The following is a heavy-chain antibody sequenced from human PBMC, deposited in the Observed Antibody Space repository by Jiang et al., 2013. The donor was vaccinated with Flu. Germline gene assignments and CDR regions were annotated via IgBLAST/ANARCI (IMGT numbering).Heavy chain of an antibody. CDR2: ISWTSGSI. D-gene: IGHD5-24*01. Sequence: VQLVESGGDLVQPGGSLRLSCAASGFTFENYGMHWVRRPPGKGLEWVSSISWTSGSIFYADSVKGRFTISRDDAKRSLYLQMNSLRAEDTAFYYCARMQNTDGNEVWFDSWGQGTLVTVSS. CDR1: GFTFENYG. J-gene: IGHJ5*01. CDR3: ARMQNTDGNEVWFDS. V-gene: IGHV3-9*01.